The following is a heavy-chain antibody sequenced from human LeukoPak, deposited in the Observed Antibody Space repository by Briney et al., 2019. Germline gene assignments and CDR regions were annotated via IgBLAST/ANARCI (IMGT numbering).Heavy chain of an antibody. CDR1: GYSFTSYW. D-gene: IGHD1-26*01. CDR3: ARHVPHGSFFYFDL. V-gene: IGHV5-51*01. Sequence: GESLKISCKGSGYSFTSYWVGGVRQLPGKGLEWMGTIYPGDSDTTSRPSFQGHVTTPDDRSISTAYLQWSSLKASDSAMYYCARHVPHGSFFYFDLWGQGTLVTVSS. CDR2: IYPGDSDT. J-gene: IGHJ4*02.